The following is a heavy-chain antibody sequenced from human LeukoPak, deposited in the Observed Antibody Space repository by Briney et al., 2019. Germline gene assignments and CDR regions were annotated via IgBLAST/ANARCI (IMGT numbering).Heavy chain of an antibody. Sequence: GESLKISCKGSGYSFTNYWIAWVRQMTGKGLEWMGIIYPGDSDTRYSPSFQGQVTISADKSISTAFLQWSSLKASDTAMYYCARPRYIYTWSRGWFDPWGQGTPVTVSS. V-gene: IGHV5-51*01. D-gene: IGHD2-2*02. J-gene: IGHJ5*02. CDR1: GYSFTNYW. CDR2: IYPGDSDT. CDR3: ARPRYIYTWSRGWFDP.